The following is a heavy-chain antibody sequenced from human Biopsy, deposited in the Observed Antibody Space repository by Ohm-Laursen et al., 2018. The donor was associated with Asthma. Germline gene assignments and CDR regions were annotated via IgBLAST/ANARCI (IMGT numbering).Heavy chain of an antibody. CDR1: GFSFDNYF. D-gene: IGHD2-8*01. Sequence: SVKVSCKASGFSFDNYFMHWVRQAPGQGLEWMGIINPSGAGTRYAEKFKGRLIVSRHASTSTAFMELRSLRSDDTAIYFCARARETTNYGDSDFDIWGQGTLITVSS. CDR3: ARARETTNYGDSDFDI. V-gene: IGHV1-46*02. J-gene: IGHJ4*02. CDR2: INPSGAGT.